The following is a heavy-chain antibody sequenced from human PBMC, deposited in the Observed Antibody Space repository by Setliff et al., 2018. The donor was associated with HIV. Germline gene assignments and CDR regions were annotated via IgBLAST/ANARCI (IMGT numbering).Heavy chain of an antibody. Sequence: PSETLSLTCTVSGGSIRTEDVYWSWTRQAPGKGLEWIGHIYYSGTIYYNPSLKSRLIISVDMSKNQFSLNLNSVTAADTAVYFCARVAYDFSTIYYYENWFDPWGQGILVTVSS. CDR2: IYYSGTI. D-gene: IGHD3-22*01. V-gene: IGHV4-30-4*01. J-gene: IGHJ5*02. CDR3: ARVAYDFSTIYYYENWFDP. CDR1: GGSIRTEDVY.